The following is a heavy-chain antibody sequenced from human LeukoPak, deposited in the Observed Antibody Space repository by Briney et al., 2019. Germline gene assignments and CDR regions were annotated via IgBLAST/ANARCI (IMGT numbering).Heavy chain of an antibody. CDR2: IYTSGST. CDR3: AREGDIAARTFDY. D-gene: IGHD6-6*01. Sequence: GSLRLSCEVSGVTFSDYGMSWVRRTAGKGLEWIGRIYTSGSTNYNPSLKSRVTMSVDTSKNQFSLKLSSVTAADTAVYYCAREGDIAARTFDYWGQGTLVTVSS. V-gene: IGHV4-4*07. CDR1: GVTFSDYG. J-gene: IGHJ4*02.